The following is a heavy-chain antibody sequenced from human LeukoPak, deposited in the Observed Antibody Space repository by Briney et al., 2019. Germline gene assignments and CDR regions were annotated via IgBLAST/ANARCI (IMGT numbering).Heavy chain of an antibody. V-gene: IGHV3-43D*04. J-gene: IGHJ4*02. CDR1: GFTFDDHA. CDR2: ISWDGGST. CDR3: AKDVEAAAGSEYDH. D-gene: IGHD6-13*01. Sequence: GGSLRLSCAASGFTFDDHAMHWVRQAPGKGLEWVSLISWDGGSTYYADSVKGRFTISRDNSKNSLYLQMNSLRAEDTALYYCAKDVEAAAGSEYDHWGQGTLVTVSS.